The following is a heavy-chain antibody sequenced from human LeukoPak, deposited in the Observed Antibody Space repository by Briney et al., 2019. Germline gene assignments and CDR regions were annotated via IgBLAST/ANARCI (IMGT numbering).Heavy chain of an antibody. CDR2: INAGNGNT. D-gene: IGHD3-3*01. Sequence: ASVKVSCKASGYTFTSYAMNWVRQAPGQRLEWMGWINAGNGNTKYSQKFQGRVTITRDTSASTAYMELSSLRSEDTAVYYCARGGYYDSWSALDYWGRGTLVTVSS. CDR1: GYTFTSYA. V-gene: IGHV1-3*01. CDR3: ARGGYYDSWSALDY. J-gene: IGHJ4*02.